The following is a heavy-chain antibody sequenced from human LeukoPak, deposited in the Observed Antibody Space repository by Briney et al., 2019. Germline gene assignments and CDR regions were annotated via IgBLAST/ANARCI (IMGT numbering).Heavy chain of an antibody. D-gene: IGHD6-13*01. CDR3: ARDEKPYTGSWLFDY. CDR1: GFTFSAYG. CDR2: IWYDGSDK. V-gene: IGHV3-33*01. Sequence: GGTLRLSCAASGFTFSAYGMHWVRQAPGKGLEWVAFIWYDGSDKLYADSVKGRFTISRDNSKNTVYLQVNSLRAGDTALYYCARDEKPYTGSWLFDYWGQGTLVTVSS. J-gene: IGHJ4*02.